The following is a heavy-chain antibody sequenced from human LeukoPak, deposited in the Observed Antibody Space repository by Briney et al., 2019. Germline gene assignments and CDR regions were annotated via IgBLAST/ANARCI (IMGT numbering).Heavy chain of an antibody. D-gene: IGHD3-3*01. J-gene: IGHJ6*03. CDR1: GFTFSSYA. Sequence: GGSLRLSCAASGFTFSSYAMSWVRQAPGKGLEWVSAISGSGGSTYYADSVKGRFTISRDNSKNTLYLQMNSLRAEDTAVYYCAKEGLRRTRGYYYMDVWGKGTTVTVSS. V-gene: IGHV3-23*01. CDR3: AKEGLRRTRGYYYMDV. CDR2: ISGSGGST.